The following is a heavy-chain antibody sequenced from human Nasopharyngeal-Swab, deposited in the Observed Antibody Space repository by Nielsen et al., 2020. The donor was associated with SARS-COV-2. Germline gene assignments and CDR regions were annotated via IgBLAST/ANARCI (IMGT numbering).Heavy chain of an antibody. J-gene: IGHJ3*02. D-gene: IGHD3-16*02. V-gene: IGHV4-34*01. CDR1: GASFSAYY. Sequence: AETLSLTCDLYGASFSAYYCSWFRQPQERGLGWIGEINVRGSTNYNHSLRSRFTRSVDRSKKPVSLKLSTATAGDTAVYYFARGRPWVYVWGTYRNDAFDIWGQGTMVTVSS. CDR2: INVRGST. CDR3: ARGRPWVYVWGTYRNDAFDI.